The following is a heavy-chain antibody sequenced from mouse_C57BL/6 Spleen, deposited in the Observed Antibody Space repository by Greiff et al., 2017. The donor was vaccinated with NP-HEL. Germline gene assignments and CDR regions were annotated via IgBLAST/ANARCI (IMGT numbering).Heavy chain of an antibody. Sequence: QVQLKESGPGLVQPSQSLSITCTVSGFSLTSYGVHWVRQSPGKGLEWLGVIWRGGSTDYNAAFMSRLSITKDNSKSRVFFKMNSLQADDTAIYYCAKNGLDGGAWFAYWGQGTLVTVSA. V-gene: IGHV2-5*01. J-gene: IGHJ3*01. CDR3: AKNGLDGGAWFAY. CDR2: IWRGGST. CDR1: GFSLTSYG.